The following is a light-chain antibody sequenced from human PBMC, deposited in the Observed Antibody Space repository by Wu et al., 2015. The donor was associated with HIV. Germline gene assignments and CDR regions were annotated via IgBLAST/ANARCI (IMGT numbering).Light chain of an antibody. J-gene: IGKJ4*01. V-gene: IGKV3-20*01. CDR1: QSVLANY. Sequence: EIVLTQSPGTLSLSPGERATLSCRASQSVLANYLAWYQQKPGQAPRLLIYDASKRATGIPDRFSGSGSGTDFTLTITRLEPEDFAVSYCQQYGDSPLTFGGGTKVEIK. CDR2: DAS. CDR3: QQYGDSPLT.